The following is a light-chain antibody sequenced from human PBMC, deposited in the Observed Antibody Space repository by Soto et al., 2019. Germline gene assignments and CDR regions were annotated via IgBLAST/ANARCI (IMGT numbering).Light chain of an antibody. J-gene: IGKJ2*01. V-gene: IGKV3-20*01. CDR1: QSVSSSY. Sequence: EIVLTQSPGTLSLSPGERATLSCRASQSVSSSYLAWYQQKPGQAPRLLIYGASSRATGIPDWFSGSGSGTDFTLTISRLEPEDVAVYYCQQYGRSPYTFGQGTKLEIK. CDR3: QQYGRSPYT. CDR2: GAS.